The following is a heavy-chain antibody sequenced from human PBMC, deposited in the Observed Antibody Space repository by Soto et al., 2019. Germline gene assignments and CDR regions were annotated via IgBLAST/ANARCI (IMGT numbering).Heavy chain of an antibody. CDR3: ARGKAPGLDSIDSRAYFDD. J-gene: IGHJ4*02. CDR2: IIPIFGTA. V-gene: IGHV1-69*13. D-gene: IGHD3-22*01. CDR1: GGTFSSYA. Sequence: SVKVSCTASGGTFSSYAISWVRQAPGQGLEWMGGIIPIFGTANYAQKFQGRVTITADESTSTAYMELSSLKSEDTAVYYCARGKAPGLDSIDSRAYFDDWGQGPLVTVAS.